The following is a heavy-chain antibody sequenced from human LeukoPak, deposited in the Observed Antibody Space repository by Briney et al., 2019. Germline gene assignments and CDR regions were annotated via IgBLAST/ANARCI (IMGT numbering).Heavy chain of an antibody. J-gene: IGHJ4*02. CDR1: GFTFSSYG. Sequence: GGSLRLSCAASGFTFSSYGMHWVRQAPGKGLEWVSSISSSSSYIYYADSVKGRFTISRDNAKNSLYLQMNSLRAEDTAVYYCARVRVSADYFDYWGQGTLVTVSS. CDR2: ISSSSSYI. V-gene: IGHV3-21*01. CDR3: ARVRVSADYFDY. D-gene: IGHD6-13*01.